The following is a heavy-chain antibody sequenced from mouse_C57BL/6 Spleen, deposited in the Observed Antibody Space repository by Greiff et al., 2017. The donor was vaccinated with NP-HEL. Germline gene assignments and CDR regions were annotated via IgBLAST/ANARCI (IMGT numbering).Heavy chain of an antibody. J-gene: IGHJ4*01. D-gene: IGHD2-2*01. Sequence: EVHLVESGGGLVKPGGSLKLSCAASGFTFSSYAMSWVRQTPEKRLEWVATISDGGSYTYYPDNVKGRFTISRDNAKNNLYLQMSHLKSEDTAMYYCARGGYGYSYAMDYWGQGTSVTVSS. CDR1: GFTFSSYA. CDR2: ISDGGSYT. CDR3: ARGGYGYSYAMDY. V-gene: IGHV5-4*01.